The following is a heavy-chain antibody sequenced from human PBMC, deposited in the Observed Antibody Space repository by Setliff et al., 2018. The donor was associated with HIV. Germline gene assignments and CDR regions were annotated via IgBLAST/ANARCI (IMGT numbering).Heavy chain of an antibody. J-gene: IGHJ6*03. V-gene: IGHV1-69*05. CDR1: GGTFSSYA. CDR2: IIPIFGTA. D-gene: IGHD2-21*01. Sequence: SVKVSCKASGGTFSSYAISWVRQAPGQGLEWMGGIIPIFGTANYAQKFQGRVTITTDESTSTAYMELSSLTSDDTAVYYCARGEGRDGYNLYYYYMDVWGKGTTVTVSS. CDR3: ARGEGRDGYNLYYYYMDV.